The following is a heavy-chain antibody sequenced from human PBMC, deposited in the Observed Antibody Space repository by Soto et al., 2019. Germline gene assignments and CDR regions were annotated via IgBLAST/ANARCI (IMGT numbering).Heavy chain of an antibody. D-gene: IGHD3-16*01. J-gene: IGHJ4*02. V-gene: IGHV4-59*08. CDR3: ARQGGDLDY. Sequence: QVQLQESGPGLVKPSETLSLTCTVSGGSISSYYWSWIRQPPGKGLEWIGYIYYSGNTTYNPSLKRRVTISVDTPKNQCSLKLSSVTAADTAVYYCARQGGDLDYWGQGTLVTVSS. CDR2: IYYSGNT. CDR1: GGSISSYY.